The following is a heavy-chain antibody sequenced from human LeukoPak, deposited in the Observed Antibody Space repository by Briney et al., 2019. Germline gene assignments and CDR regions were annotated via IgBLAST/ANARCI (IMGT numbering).Heavy chain of an antibody. J-gene: IGHJ3*02. CDR1: GYTFTSYD. CDR3: ARLEVGANWEGAFDI. V-gene: IGHV1-8*01. CDR2: MNPKSGNT. Sequence: ASVKVSCMASGYTFTSYDINWVRQAPGQGLEWMGWMNPKSGNTGYAQKFQGRVTMTRNTSISTAYMELSSLRSEDTAVYYCARLEVGANWEGAFDIWGQGTMVTVSS. D-gene: IGHD1-26*01.